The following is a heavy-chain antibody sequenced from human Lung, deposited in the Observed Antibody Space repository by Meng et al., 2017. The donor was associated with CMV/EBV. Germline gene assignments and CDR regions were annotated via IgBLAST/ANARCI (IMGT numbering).Heavy chain of an antibody. V-gene: IGHV1-24*01. Sequence: SXXVSXXVSGYSLIELSMQWVRQAPGKGLEWMGGFDPEDGETIYAQQFQGRVTLTEDTSTNTAYMELRSLKSADTAVYYCVTDDLCSGGDCSVGYWGQGAXVTVAS. CDR2: FDPEDGET. CDR1: GYSLIELS. D-gene: IGHD2-21*02. CDR3: VTDDLCSGGDCSVGY. J-gene: IGHJ4*02.